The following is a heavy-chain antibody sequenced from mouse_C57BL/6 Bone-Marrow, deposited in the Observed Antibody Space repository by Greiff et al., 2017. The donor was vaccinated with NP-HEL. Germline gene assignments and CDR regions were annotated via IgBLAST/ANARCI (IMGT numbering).Heavy chain of an antibody. CDR2: ISYDGSN. CDR3: ARAGLRYAWFAY. Sequence: EVQLVESGPGLVKPSQSLSLTCSVTGYSITSGYYWNWIRQFPGNKLEWMGYISYDGSNNYNPSLKNRISITRDTSKNQFFLKLNSVTTEDTATYYCARAGLRYAWFAYWGQGTLVTVSA. V-gene: IGHV3-6*01. J-gene: IGHJ3*01. D-gene: IGHD1-1*01. CDR1: GYSITSGYY.